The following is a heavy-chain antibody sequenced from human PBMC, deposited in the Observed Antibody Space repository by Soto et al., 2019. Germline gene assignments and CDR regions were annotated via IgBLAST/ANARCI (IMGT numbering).Heavy chain of an antibody. CDR2: INHSGST. Sequence: PSETLYLTCAVYGGSFSGYYWSWIRQPPGKGLEWIGEINHSGSTNYNPSLKSRVTISVDTSKNQFSLKLSSVTAADTAVYYCARGSGDFWSGYRYYYYGMDVWGQGTTVTVSS. CDR1: GGSFSGYY. V-gene: IGHV4-34*01. D-gene: IGHD3-3*01. J-gene: IGHJ6*02. CDR3: ARGSGDFWSGYRYYYYGMDV.